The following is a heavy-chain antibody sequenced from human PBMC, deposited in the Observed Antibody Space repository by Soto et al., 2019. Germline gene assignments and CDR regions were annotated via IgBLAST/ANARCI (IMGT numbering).Heavy chain of an antibody. D-gene: IGHD1-26*01. J-gene: IGHJ6*02. Sequence: GESLKISCKGSGYSFTSYWIGWVRQMPWKGLEWMGIIYPGDSDTRYSPSFQGQVTISADNSISTAYLQWSSLKASDTAMYYCARLLAYSGSYLDYGMDVWGQGTTVTVSS. V-gene: IGHV5-51*01. CDR3: ARLLAYSGSYLDYGMDV. CDR1: GYSFTSYW. CDR2: IYPGDSDT.